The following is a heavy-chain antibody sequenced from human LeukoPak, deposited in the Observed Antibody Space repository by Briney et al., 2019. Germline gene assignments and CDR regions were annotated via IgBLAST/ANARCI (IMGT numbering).Heavy chain of an antibody. Sequence: SETLSLTCAVYRGSFSDNYWSWIRQPPGKGPEWIGEINHSGSTNYNPSLKSRVTISIDTSKNQFSLKLSSVTAADTAVYYCVRYSSGWLHFDYWGQGTLVTVSS. CDR2: INHSGST. CDR1: RGSFSDNY. V-gene: IGHV4-34*01. D-gene: IGHD6-19*01. CDR3: VRYSSGWLHFDY. J-gene: IGHJ4*02.